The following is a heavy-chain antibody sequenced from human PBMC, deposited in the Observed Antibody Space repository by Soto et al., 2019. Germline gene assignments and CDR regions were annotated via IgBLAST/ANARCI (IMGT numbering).Heavy chain of an antibody. J-gene: IGHJ4*02. Sequence: QVQLVEAGGGLVKPGGSLRLSCAASGFTFSYYYMSWIRQAPGKGLEWVSYISSSSSYTNYADSVKGRFTISRDNAKNSLYLQMNSLRAEDTAVYYCATGQYYYDSSAYYYSWGQGSLVTVSS. CDR2: ISSSSSYT. V-gene: IGHV3-11*05. CDR3: ATGQYYYDSSAYYYS. D-gene: IGHD3-22*01. CDR1: GFTFSYYY.